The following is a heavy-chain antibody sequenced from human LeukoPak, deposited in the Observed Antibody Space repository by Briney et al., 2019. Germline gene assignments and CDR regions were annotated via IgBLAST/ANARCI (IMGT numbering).Heavy chain of an antibody. CDR3: AREVMGQFDY. CDR2: IYYSGST. CDR1: GGSISSSSYY. Sequence: SETLSLTCSVSGGSISSSSYYWGWIRQPPGKGLEWIGSIYYSGSTYYNPSLKSRVTISVDTSKNQFSLKLSSVTAADTAVYYCAREVMGQFDYWGQGTLVTVSS. J-gene: IGHJ4*02. V-gene: IGHV4-39*07. D-gene: IGHD2-21*01.